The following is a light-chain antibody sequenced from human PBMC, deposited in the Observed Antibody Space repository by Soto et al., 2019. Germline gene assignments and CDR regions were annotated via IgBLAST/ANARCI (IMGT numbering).Light chain of an antibody. CDR1: QSISNS. J-gene: IGKJ1*01. V-gene: IGKV1-5*01. CDR2: DAS. CDR3: QQYNRYSPWT. Sequence: GDRVTITCRASQSISNSLAWYQQKPGKAPKVLIYDASSLESGVPSRFSGSVSGTEFTLTISSLQPDDFATYYCQQYNRYSPWTFGQGTKVDIK.